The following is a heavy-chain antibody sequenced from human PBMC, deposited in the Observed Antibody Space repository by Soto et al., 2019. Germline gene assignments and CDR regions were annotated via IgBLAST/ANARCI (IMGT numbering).Heavy chain of an antibody. CDR3: ASSLLVGYGLEGESD. Sequence: QVQLVQSGAEVKKPGASVKVSCKASGYTFTSYGISWVRQAPGQGLEWMGGISAYNGNTNYAQKLQGRVTMTTDTSMSTAYMELRSLRSDDTAVYYCASSLLVGYGLEGESDWGQGTLVTVSS. CDR2: ISAYNGNT. J-gene: IGHJ4*02. D-gene: IGHD5-18*01. V-gene: IGHV1-18*01. CDR1: GYTFTSYG.